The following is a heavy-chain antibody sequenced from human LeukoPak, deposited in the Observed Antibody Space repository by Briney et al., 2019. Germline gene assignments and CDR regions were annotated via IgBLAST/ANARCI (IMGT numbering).Heavy chain of an antibody. D-gene: IGHD4-17*01. CDR1: GYSISSGYY. CDR2: IYHSGST. Sequence: PSETLSLTCTVSGYSISSGYYWGWIRQPPGKGLEWIGSIYHSGSTCYNPSLKSRVTISVDTSKNQFSLKLSSVTAADTAVYYCARVGYGDYVDYYFDYWGQGTLVTVSS. J-gene: IGHJ4*02. V-gene: IGHV4-38-2*02. CDR3: ARVGYGDYVDYYFDY.